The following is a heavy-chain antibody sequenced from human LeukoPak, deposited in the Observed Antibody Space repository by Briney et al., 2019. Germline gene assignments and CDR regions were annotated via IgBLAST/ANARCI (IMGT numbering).Heavy chain of an antibody. J-gene: IGHJ6*03. CDR3: ARRVLYFYYYYMDV. CDR2: INHSGST. CDR1: GGSISSGGYY. V-gene: IGHV4-30-2*01. Sequence: SQTLSLTCTVSGGSISSGGYYWSWIRQPPGKGLEWIGEINHSGSTNYNPSLKSRVTISVDTSKNQFSLKLSSVTAADTAVYYCARRVLYFYYYYMDVWGKGTTVTVSS.